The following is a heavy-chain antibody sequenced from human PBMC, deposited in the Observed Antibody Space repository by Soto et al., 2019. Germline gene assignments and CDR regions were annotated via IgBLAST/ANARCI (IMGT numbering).Heavy chain of an antibody. J-gene: IGHJ5*02. D-gene: IGHD2-15*01. CDR2: IYYSGST. Sequence: SETLSLTCTVSGGSISSGDYYWSWIRQPPGKGLEWIGYIYYSGSTYYNPSLKSRVTISVDTSKNQFSLKLSSVTAADTAVYYCARGSPADNWFDPWGQGTLVTSPQ. CDR1: GGSISSGDYY. V-gene: IGHV4-30-4*01. CDR3: ARGSPADNWFDP.